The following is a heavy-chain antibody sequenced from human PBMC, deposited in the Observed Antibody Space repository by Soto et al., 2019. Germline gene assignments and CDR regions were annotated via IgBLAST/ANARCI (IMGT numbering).Heavy chain of an antibody. V-gene: IGHV3-23*01. CDR3: AKSHLGQPITIFGVVTELRFGGGNPRSPGDY. CDR2: ISGSGGST. Sequence: EVQLLESGGGLVQPGGSLRLSCAASGFTFSSYAMSWVRQAPGKGLEWVSAISGSGGSTYYADSVKGRFTISRDNSKNTLYLQMTSLRAEDTAVYYCAKSHLGQPITIFGVVTELRFGGGNPRSPGDYWGQGTLVTVSS. J-gene: IGHJ4*02. CDR1: GFTFSSYA. D-gene: IGHD3-3*01.